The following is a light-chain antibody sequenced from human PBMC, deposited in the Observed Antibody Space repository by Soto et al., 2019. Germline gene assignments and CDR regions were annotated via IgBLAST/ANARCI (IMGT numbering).Light chain of an antibody. Sequence: QPVLTQPPSVSGAPGQGVTISCTGSSSNIGAGYDVHWYQQLPGTAPKLLIYNNINRPSGVPDRFSGSKSGTSASLAITGLQAEDEADYYCQSYDTMLSGPGVFGGGTQLTVL. V-gene: IGLV1-40*01. CDR1: SSNIGAGYD. J-gene: IGLJ2*01. CDR3: QSYDTMLSGPGV. CDR2: NNI.